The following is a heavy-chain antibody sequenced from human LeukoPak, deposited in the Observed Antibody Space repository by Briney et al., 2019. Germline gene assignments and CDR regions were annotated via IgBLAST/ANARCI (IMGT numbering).Heavy chain of an antibody. CDR3: ARFGYLSAYADF. D-gene: IGHD2-15*01. J-gene: IGHJ4*02. V-gene: IGHV3-11*06. Sequence: GGSLRLSCAASGSSFSDFYMTWIRQAPGKGLEWVSYIEGSGQYTKYADSVRGRFTISRDNAKNSLYLQMRSLRVEDTAVYYCARFGYLSAYADFWGQGILVTDSS. CDR1: GSSFSDFY. CDR2: IEGSGQYT.